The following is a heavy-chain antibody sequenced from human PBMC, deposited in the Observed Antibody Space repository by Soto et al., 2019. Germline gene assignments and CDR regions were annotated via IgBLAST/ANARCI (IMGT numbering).Heavy chain of an antibody. V-gene: IGHV4-39*01. CDR2: IYYNGST. CDR1: GGSISSSGYY. J-gene: IGHJ4*02. Sequence: SETLSLTCTVSGGSISSSGYYWGWIRQPPGKGLEWIGNIYYNGSTNYNPSLKSRVTISVDTSKNQFSLKVSSVTAADTAVYYCARRSYYGSGSSFDYWGQGTLVTVSS. CDR3: ARRSYYGSGSSFDY. D-gene: IGHD3-10*01.